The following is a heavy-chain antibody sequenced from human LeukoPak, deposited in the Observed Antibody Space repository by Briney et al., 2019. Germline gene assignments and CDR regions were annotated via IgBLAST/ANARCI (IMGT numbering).Heavy chain of an antibody. J-gene: IGHJ4*02. V-gene: IGHV3-30*18. D-gene: IGHD1-26*01. CDR3: AKADDSGSPDY. CDR2: ISYDGSKK. CDR1: GFTFSSYG. Sequence: GGSLRLSCAASGFTFSSYGTHWVRQAPGKGLEWVAVISYDGSKKYYADSVKGRFTISSDTSKNTLHLQMNSLRAEDTAIYYCAKADDSGSPDYWGQGVLVTVSS.